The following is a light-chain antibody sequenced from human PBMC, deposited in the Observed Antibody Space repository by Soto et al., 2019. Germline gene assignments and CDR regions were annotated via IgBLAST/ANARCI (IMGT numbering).Light chain of an antibody. CDR2: EVT. J-gene: IGLJ3*02. Sequence: QSALTQPPSASGSPGQSVTISCTGTSSDVGGYNYVSWYQQHPGKAPKLMIYEVTKRPSGVPNRFSGSKSGNTASLTVSGLQAEHEADYYCSSRATKAGGDNWVFGGGTKLTVL. V-gene: IGLV2-8*01. CDR1: SSDVGGYNY. CDR3: SSRATKAGGDNWV.